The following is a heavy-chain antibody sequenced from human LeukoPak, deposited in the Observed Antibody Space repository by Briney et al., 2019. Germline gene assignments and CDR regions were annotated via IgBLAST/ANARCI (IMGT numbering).Heavy chain of an antibody. D-gene: IGHD3-10*01. Sequence: GGSLRLSCAASGFTFSSYAMSWVRQAPGKGLEWVSAISGSGGSTYYADSVKGRFTISRDNSKNTRYLQMNSLRAEDTAVYYCAKDYYGSGRLFDYWGQGTLVTVSS. CDR1: GFTFSSYA. V-gene: IGHV3-23*01. CDR2: ISGSGGST. J-gene: IGHJ4*02. CDR3: AKDYYGSGRLFDY.